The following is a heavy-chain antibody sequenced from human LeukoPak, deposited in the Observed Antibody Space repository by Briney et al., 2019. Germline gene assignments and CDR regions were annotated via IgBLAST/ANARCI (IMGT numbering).Heavy chain of an antibody. D-gene: IGHD6-13*01. CDR3: ARDRRSSSWYINYYYYYMDV. Sequence: SETLSLTCTVSGGSISSSSYYWGWIRQPPGKGLEWIGRIYYSGSTYYNPSLKSRVTISVDTSKNQFSLKLSSVTAADTAVYYCARDRRSSSWYINYYYYYMDVWGKGTTVTVSS. CDR2: IYYSGST. CDR1: GGSISSSSYY. J-gene: IGHJ6*03. V-gene: IGHV4-39*07.